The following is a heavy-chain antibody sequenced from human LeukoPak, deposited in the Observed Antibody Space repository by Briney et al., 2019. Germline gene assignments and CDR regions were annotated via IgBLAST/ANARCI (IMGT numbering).Heavy chain of an antibody. V-gene: IGHV4-59*02. D-gene: IGHD3-22*01. CDR3: ARRDDSSGYHKIFDY. CDR1: GGSVSSYY. Sequence: SSETLSLTCSVSGGSVSSYYWSWIRQPPGKGLEWIGYIYDSGSTNYNPSLKSRVTISVDTSKNQFSLKLSSVTAADTAVYYCARRDDSSGYHKIFDYWGQGTLVTVSS. J-gene: IGHJ4*02. CDR2: IYDSGST.